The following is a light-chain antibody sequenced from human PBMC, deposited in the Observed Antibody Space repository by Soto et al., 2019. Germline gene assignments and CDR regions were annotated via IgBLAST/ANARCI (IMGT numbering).Light chain of an antibody. CDR3: QQSYSNPYT. CDR1: QTISTY. CDR2: DAS. Sequence: DIQMTQSPSSLSASVGDRVTITCRASQTISTYLNWYQQKPGKAPRLLIYDASSLLSGVPSRFSGSGSGTDFTLTIPSLQPEDVSTYCCQQSYSNPYTFGQGTKVEI. V-gene: IGKV1-39*01. J-gene: IGKJ2*01.